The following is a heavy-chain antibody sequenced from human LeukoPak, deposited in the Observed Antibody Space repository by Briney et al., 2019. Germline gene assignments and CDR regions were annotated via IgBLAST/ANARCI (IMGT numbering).Heavy chain of an antibody. CDR2: MRWNNPSSGGT. CDR1: GYTFTGYY. CDR3: ARSGYYYGLDV. Sequence: ASVKVSCKTSGYTFTGYYLHWVRQVPGQGLEWMGWMRWNNPSSGGTNYAQRFQGRVTMTRDTSISTAYMELYRLTSDDTAVYYCARSGYYYGLDVWGQGTTVTVSS. J-gene: IGHJ6*02. V-gene: IGHV1-2*02. D-gene: IGHD1-26*01.